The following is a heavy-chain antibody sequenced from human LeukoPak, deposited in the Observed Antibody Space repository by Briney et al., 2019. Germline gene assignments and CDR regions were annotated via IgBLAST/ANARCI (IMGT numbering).Heavy chain of an antibody. CDR1: GGSISSSSYY. V-gene: IGHV4-39*07. J-gene: IGHJ4*02. D-gene: IGHD5-24*01. Sequence: SETLSLTCTVSGGSISSSSYYWGWIRQPPGKGLEWIGEINHSGSTNYNPSLKSRVTISVDTSKNQFSLKLSSVTAADTAVYYCATGGRDGYNVYWGQGTLVTVSS. CDR3: ATGGRDGYNVY. CDR2: INHSGST.